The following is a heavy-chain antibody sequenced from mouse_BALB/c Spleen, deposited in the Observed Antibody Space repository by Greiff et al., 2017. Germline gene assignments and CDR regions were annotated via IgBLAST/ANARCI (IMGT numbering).Heavy chain of an antibody. Sequence: EVQLQQTGPELVKPGASVKISCKASGYSFTDYIMLWVKQSHGKSLEWIGNINPYYGSTSYNLKFKGKATLTVDKSSSTAYMQLNSLTSEDSAVYYCALHYYGFHFDYWGQGTTLTVSS. CDR2: INPYYGST. D-gene: IGHD1-2*01. CDR1: GYSFTDYI. V-gene: IGHV1-39*01. J-gene: IGHJ2*01. CDR3: ALHYYGFHFDY.